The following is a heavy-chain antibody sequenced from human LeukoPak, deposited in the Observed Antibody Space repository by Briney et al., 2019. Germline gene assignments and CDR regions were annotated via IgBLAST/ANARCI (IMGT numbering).Heavy chain of an antibody. D-gene: IGHD1-26*01. J-gene: IGHJ4*02. V-gene: IGHV3-7*01. CDR1: GFTFTTYW. CDR2: TKQDGSAT. CDR3: AIAAGWEQAH. Sequence: AGSLRLSCAASGFTFTTYWMSWVSQAPGKGREWEANTKQDGSATKYMGPEKGRLIVSREHAKNSVFLQMSSRRAEHTAVYYCAIAAGWEQAHWVQGPLVTVSS.